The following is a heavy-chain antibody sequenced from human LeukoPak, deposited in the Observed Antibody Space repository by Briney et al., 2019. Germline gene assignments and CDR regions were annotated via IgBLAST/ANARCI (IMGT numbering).Heavy chain of an antibody. CDR1: GFTFSSYA. CDR3: AKDRLRGGYYDSSGKAFDI. CDR2: ISGSGGST. V-gene: IGHV3-23*01. Sequence: QPGGSLRLSCAASGFTFSSYAMSWVRQAPGKGLEWVSAISGSGGSTYYADSVKGRFTISRDNSKNTLYLQMNGLRAEDTAVYYCAKDRLRGGYYDSSGKAFDIWGQGTMVTVSS. J-gene: IGHJ3*02. D-gene: IGHD3-22*01.